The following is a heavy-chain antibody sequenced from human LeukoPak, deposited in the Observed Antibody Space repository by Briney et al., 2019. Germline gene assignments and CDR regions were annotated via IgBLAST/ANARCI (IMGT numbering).Heavy chain of an antibody. J-gene: IGHJ4*02. CDR1: GFIFNNW. Sequence: GGSLRLSCAASGFIFNNWMTWVRQAPGKGLEWVGNIKEDGTAKYYVDSVKGRFALSRDNAKNSLYLQMNNLRAEDTAVYYCVKITGLIYNSVWSWYFDSWGQGTLVTVSS. D-gene: IGHD6-19*01. CDR3: VKITGLIYNSVWSWYFDS. CDR2: IKEDGTAK. V-gene: IGHV3-7*03.